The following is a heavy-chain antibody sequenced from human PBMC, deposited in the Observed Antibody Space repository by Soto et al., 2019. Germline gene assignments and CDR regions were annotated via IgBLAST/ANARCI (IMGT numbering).Heavy chain of an antibody. CDR3: ARSIVVVTALDY. J-gene: IGHJ4*02. V-gene: IGHV1-58*01. Sequence: ASVKVSCKASGFTFTSSAVQWVRQARGQRLEWIGWIVVGSGNTNYAQKFQERVTITRDMSTGTAYMELSSLRSEDTAVYYCARSIVVVTALDYWGQGTLVTVSS. CDR1: GFTFTSSA. D-gene: IGHD2-21*02. CDR2: IVVGSGNT.